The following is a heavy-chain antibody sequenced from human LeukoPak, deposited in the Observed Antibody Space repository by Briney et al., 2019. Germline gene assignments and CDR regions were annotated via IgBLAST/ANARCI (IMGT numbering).Heavy chain of an antibody. Sequence: QPGGSLRLSCAASGFTFSSYAMSWVRQAPGKRLEWVSAISGSGGSTYYADSVKGRFTISRDNSKNTLYLQMNSLRAEDTAAYYCAKDSEAWQWLVLNYWGQGTLVTVSS. CDR2: ISGSGGST. J-gene: IGHJ4*02. D-gene: IGHD6-19*01. CDR3: AKDSEAWQWLVLNY. V-gene: IGHV3-23*01. CDR1: GFTFSSYA.